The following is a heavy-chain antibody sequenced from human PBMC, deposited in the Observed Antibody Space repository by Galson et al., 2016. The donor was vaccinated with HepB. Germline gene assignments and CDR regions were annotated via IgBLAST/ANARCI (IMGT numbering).Heavy chain of an antibody. J-gene: IGHJ5*02. CDR2: IYYSRST. V-gene: IGHV4-31*03. CDR3: ARDSRSHGMAAADP. CDR1: GGSISSGAYY. Sequence: PLSLTCTVSGGSISSGAYYWSWIRQHPGKGLEWIGYIYYSRSTYYNPSLKSRVIISIDTSKNQFSLKLSSVTAADTAVYYCARDSRSHGMAAADPWGQGTLVTVSS. D-gene: IGHD6-13*01.